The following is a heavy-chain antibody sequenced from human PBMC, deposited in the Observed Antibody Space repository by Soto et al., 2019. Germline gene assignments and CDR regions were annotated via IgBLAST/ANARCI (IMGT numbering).Heavy chain of an antibody. D-gene: IGHD2-8*01. Sequence: QVQLQESGPGLVKPSQTLSLICTVSGDSISSDNYFWSWIRQPPGQGLEWVGYISNRATAYYNPSVRRRLRISLDTCRTRFCLTMYSVTATDTAVYYCAREVNVVALSDAFDIWGQGTMVPVSS. CDR1: GDSISSDNYF. J-gene: IGHJ3*02. CDR3: AREVNVVALSDAFDI. V-gene: IGHV4-30-4*01. CDR2: ISNRATA.